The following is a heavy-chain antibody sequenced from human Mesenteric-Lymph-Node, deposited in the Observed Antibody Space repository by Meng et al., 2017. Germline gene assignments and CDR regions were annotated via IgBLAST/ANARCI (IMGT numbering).Heavy chain of an antibody. D-gene: IGHD6-13*01. CDR1: GFTFTSYA. V-gene: IGHV3-23*01. CDR2: ISGSGANT. CDR3: ARDRYSPGIAAAGTDLDY. Sequence: GESLKISCAASGFTFTSYAMTWVRQAPGKGLEWVSAISGSGANTYYAESVEGRFTISRDNSKNTLYLQMNSLRAEDTAVYYCARDRYSPGIAAAGTDLDYWGQGTLVTVSS. J-gene: IGHJ4*02.